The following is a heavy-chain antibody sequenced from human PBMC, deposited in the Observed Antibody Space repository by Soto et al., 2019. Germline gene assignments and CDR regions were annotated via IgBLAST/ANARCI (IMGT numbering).Heavy chain of an antibody. CDR2: ISGSIST. Sequence: PGGSLRLSCAASGFTFSSYAMSWVRQAPGKGLEWVSAISGSISTYYADSVKGRFSISRDNSKNTLYLQMSSLRVEDTAVYYCAKGGYSPGYYYYGMDVWGQGTTVTVSS. D-gene: IGHD3-22*01. CDR3: AKGGYSPGYYYYGMDV. V-gene: IGHV3-23*01. J-gene: IGHJ6*02. CDR1: GFTFSSYA.